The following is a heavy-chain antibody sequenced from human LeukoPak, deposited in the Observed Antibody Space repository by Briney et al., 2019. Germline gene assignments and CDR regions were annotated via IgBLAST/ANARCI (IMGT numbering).Heavy chain of an antibody. CDR2: ISSSGSTI. J-gene: IGHJ3*02. V-gene: IGHV3-11*04. CDR1: GFTFSGYY. Sequence: GGSLRLSCAASGFTFSGYYMSWIRQAPGKGLEWVSYISSSGSTIYYADSVKGRFTISRDNAKNSLYLQMNSLRAEDTAVYYCARDTSYYYDSSGYYGGDAFDIWGQGTMVTVSS. CDR3: ARDTSYYYDSSGYYGGDAFDI. D-gene: IGHD3-22*01.